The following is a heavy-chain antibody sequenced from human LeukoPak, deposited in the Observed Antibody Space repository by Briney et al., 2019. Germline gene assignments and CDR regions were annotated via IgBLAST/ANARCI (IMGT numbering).Heavy chain of an antibody. Sequence: PGGSLRLSCAASEFTFSSYWMSWVRQAPGKGLEWVANIKQDGSEKYYVYSVKGRFTISRDNAKNSLYLQMNSLRAEDTAVYYCARVKVWPGGVFDYWGQGTLVTVSS. CDR1: EFTFSSYW. CDR2: IKQDGSEK. V-gene: IGHV3-7*01. J-gene: IGHJ4*02. D-gene: IGHD4-23*01. CDR3: ARVKVWPGGVFDY.